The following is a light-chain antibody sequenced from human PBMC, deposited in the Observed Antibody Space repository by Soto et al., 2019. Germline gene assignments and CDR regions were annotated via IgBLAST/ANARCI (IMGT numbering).Light chain of an antibody. CDR1: QSLNSNS. CDR3: QQYDGSPRT. J-gene: IGKJ1*01. V-gene: IGKV3-20*01. CDR2: NAY. Sequence: EIVLTQSPGTLSVSPGERATLSCRASQSLNSNSLAWYQQKPGQAPRLLIYNAYNRAPGIPDRFSGSGSGTDFTLTISRLEPEDFVVYHCQQYDGSPRTFGQGTKVEVK.